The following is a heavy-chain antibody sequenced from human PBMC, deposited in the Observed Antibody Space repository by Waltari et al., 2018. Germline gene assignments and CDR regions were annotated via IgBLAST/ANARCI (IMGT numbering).Heavy chain of an antibody. CDR3: ARNGITMVRGVHGEMDV. CDR2: ISYDGSNK. Sequence: QVQLVESGGGVVQPGRSLRLSCAASGFPFSSYAMHWVRQAPGKGLEWVAVISYDGSNKYYADSVKGRFTISRDNSKNTLYLQMNSLRAEDTAVYYCARNGITMVRGVHGEMDVWGQGTTVTVSS. D-gene: IGHD3-10*01. J-gene: IGHJ6*02. V-gene: IGHV3-30*01. CDR1: GFPFSSYA.